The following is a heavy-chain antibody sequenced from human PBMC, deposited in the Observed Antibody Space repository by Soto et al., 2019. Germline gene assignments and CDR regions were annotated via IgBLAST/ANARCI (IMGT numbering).Heavy chain of an antibody. D-gene: IGHD5-12*01. CDR1: GYTFTSYD. CDR2: MNPNSGNT. V-gene: IGHV1-8*01. CDR3: SRVNGYVDYWYFDL. J-gene: IGHJ2*01. Sequence: QVQLVQSGAEVKKPGASVKVSCKASGYTFTSYDINWVRQATGQGLEWMGWMNPNSGNTGYAQKFQGRVTMTRNTSRSKAYMELSSLRSEDTAVYYCSRVNGYVDYWYFDLWGRGTLVTVSS.